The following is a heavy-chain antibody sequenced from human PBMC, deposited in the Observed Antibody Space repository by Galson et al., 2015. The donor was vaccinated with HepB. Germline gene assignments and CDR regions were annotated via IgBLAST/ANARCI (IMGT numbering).Heavy chain of an antibody. V-gene: IGHV1-69*02. D-gene: IGHD2-15*01. J-gene: IGHJ4*02. CDR1: GGTFSSYT. CDR3: ARVGGNCSGGSCYNY. Sequence: SVKVSCKASGGTFSSYTISWVRQAPGQGLEWMGRIIPILGIANYAQKFQGRVTITADKSTSTAYMELSSLRSEDTAVYYCARVGGNCSGGSCYNYWGQGTLVTVSS. CDR2: IIPILGIA.